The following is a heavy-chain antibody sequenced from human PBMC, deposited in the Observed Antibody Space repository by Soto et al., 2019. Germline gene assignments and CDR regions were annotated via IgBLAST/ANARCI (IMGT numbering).Heavy chain of an antibody. Sequence: GGSLRLSCAASGFTFSSYGMHWVRQAPGKGLEWVAVIWYDGSNKYYADSVKGRFTISRDNSKNTLYLQMNSLRAEDMAVYYCAREGCSSTSCYHGMDVWGQGTTVTVSS. CDR3: AREGCSSTSCYHGMDV. CDR2: IWYDGSNK. D-gene: IGHD2-2*01. V-gene: IGHV3-33*01. J-gene: IGHJ6*02. CDR1: GFTFSSYG.